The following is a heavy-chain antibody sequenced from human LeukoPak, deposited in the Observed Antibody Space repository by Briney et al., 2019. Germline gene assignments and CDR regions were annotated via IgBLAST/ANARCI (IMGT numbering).Heavy chain of an antibody. CDR3: ARDLDGYRSGNGA. Sequence: RGSLTHSYPASGYTFSNYWRQWFGKPPGKGLVWVSRINTDGSSTDYADSVKGRFTISRDNAKNTLYLQMNSLRAEDTAVYYCARDLDGYRSGNGAWGQGTLVTVSS. J-gene: IGHJ5*02. CDR2: INTDGSST. V-gene: IGHV3-74*01. D-gene: IGHD5-12*01. CDR1: GYTFSNYW.